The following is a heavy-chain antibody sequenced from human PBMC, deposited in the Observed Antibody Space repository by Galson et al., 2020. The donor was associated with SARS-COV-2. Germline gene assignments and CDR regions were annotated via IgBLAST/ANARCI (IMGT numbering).Heavy chain of an antibody. D-gene: IGHD3-22*01. CDR1: GFTFSSYG. Sequence: GGSLRLSCAASGFTFSSYGMHWVRQAPGKGLEWVAVIWYDGSNKYYADSVKGRFTISRDNSKNTLYLQMNSLRAEDTAVYYCARDLYDSSGYYYGSLGYWGQGTLVTVSS. CDR3: ARDLYDSSGYYYGSLGY. J-gene: IGHJ4*02. V-gene: IGHV3-33*01. CDR2: IWYDGSNK.